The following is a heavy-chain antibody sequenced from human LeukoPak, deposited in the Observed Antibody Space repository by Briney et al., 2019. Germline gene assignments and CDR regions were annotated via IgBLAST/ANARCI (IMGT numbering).Heavy chain of an antibody. V-gene: IGHV4-59*01. J-gene: IGHJ6*03. CDR3: AREVGAVTYYYYYYYMDV. CDR2: IYYSGST. Sequence: SETLSLTCTVSGGSISSYYWSWIRQPPGKGLEWIGYIYYSGSTNYNPSLKSRVTISVDTSKNQFSLRLSSVTAADTAVYYCAREVGAVTYYYYYYYMDVWGKGTTVTVSS. CDR1: GGSISSYY. D-gene: IGHD6-25*01.